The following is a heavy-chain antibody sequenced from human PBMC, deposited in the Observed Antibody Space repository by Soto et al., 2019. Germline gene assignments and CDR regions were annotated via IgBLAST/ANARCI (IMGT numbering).Heavy chain of an antibody. CDR3: ARESGGTTATLDYYYFYMDV. J-gene: IGHJ6*03. CDR1: GYSFSAYY. Sequence: QVQLVQSGAEVKKPGASVRVSCKASGYSFSAYYIHWMRQAPGQGLEWMGWINPNSGGTKFAQKFQGWVTMTRDTSISTANREWSRRNPADPAVYFCARESGGTTATLDYYYFYMDVWGKGTTVTVSS. CDR2: INPNSGGT. V-gene: IGHV1-2*04. D-gene: IGHD4-17*01.